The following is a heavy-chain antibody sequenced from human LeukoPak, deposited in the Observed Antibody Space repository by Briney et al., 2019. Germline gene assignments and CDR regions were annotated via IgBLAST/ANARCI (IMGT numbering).Heavy chain of an antibody. V-gene: IGHV1-2*04. CDR2: INPNSGGT. D-gene: IGHD6-13*01. Sequence: ASVKVSCKASGYTFTAYYMHWVRQAPGQGLEWMGWINPNSGGTNYAQKFQGWVTMTTDTSTSTAYMELRSLRSDDTAVYYCARDWIEAAAATYYFDYWGQGTLVTVSS. J-gene: IGHJ4*02. CDR3: ARDWIEAAAATYYFDY. CDR1: GYTFTAYY.